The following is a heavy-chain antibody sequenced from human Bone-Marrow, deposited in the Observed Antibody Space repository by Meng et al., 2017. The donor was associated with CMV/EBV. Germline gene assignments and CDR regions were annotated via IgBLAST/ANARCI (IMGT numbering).Heavy chain of an antibody. CDR3: ARGGFGWNSNRWKKWFDP. D-gene: IGHD6-13*01. V-gene: IGHV4-34*01. CDR1: VGSFSGYH. J-gene: IGHJ5*02. Sequence: SETLSLTCDVHVGSFSGYHWTWIRQSPGKGLEWIGEINHSGSTNYNPSLRSRVIISVDTSKNQFSLKLSSVTAADTAIYYCARGGFGWNSNRWKKWFDPWGQGTLVTVSS. CDR2: INHSGST.